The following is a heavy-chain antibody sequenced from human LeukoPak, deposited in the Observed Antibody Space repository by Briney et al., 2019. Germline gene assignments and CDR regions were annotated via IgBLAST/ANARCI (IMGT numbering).Heavy chain of an antibody. J-gene: IGHJ6*02. V-gene: IGHV1-69*13. CDR3: AKTFLTAYDTYFYYYGLDV. CDR1: GDTFSSYV. CDR2: INPVFGTA. D-gene: IGHD3-9*01. Sequence: ASVKVSCKASGDTFSSYVISWVRRAPGQGLEWMGGINPVFGTAHYAQKFQDRVTITADESTSTAYMELSSLRSEDTAVYYCAKTFLTAYDTYFYYYGLDVWGQGTPVTVSS.